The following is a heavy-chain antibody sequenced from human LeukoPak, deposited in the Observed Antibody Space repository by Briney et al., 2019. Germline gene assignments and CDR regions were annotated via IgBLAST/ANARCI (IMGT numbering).Heavy chain of an antibody. CDR2: NEGGGKT. D-gene: IGHD3-9*01. J-gene: IGHJ4*02. CDR1: GLTVSSNY. Sequence: GGSLRLSCAASGLTVSSNYMSWVRQAPGKGLEWVSVNEGGGKTYYADSVKGRFTISRDNSKNTLYLQMNSLRAEDTAVYYCAKGGPVLRYFDWLFDWGQGTLVTVSS. V-gene: IGHV3-66*01. CDR3: AKGGPVLRYFDWLFD.